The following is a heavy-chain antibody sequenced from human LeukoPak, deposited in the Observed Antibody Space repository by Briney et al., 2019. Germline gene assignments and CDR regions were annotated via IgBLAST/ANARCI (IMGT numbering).Heavy chain of an antibody. J-gene: IGHJ5*02. V-gene: IGHV3-33*01. CDR1: GFTFSSYG. D-gene: IGHD6-13*01. CDR2: IWYDGSNK. CDR3: ARELAANWFDP. Sequence: GRSLRLSCAASGFTFSSYGMHWVRQAPGKGLEWVAVIWYDGSNKYYADSVKGRFTIPRDNSKNTLYLQMNSLRAEDTAVYYCARELAANWFDPWGQGTLVTVSS.